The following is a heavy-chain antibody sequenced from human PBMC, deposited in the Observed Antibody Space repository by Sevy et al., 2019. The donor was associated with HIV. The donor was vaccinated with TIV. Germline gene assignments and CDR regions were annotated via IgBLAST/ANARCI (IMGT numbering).Heavy chain of an antibody. CDR2: ISYDGSNK. D-gene: IGHD3-3*01. Sequence: GGSLRLSCAASGFTFSSYAMHWVRQAPGKGLEWVAVISYDGSNKYYADSVKGRFTISRDNSKNTLYLQMNSLRAEDTAVYYCARVYDFWSESALDIWGQGTMVTVSS. CDR3: ARVYDFWSESALDI. J-gene: IGHJ3*02. CDR1: GFTFSSYA. V-gene: IGHV3-30-3*01.